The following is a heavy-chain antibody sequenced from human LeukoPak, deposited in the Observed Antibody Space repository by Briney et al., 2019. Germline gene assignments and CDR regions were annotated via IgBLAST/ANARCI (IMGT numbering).Heavy chain of an antibody. J-gene: IGHJ2*01. V-gene: IGHV4-59*01. CDR1: GGSINSYF. CDR2: IYYSGST. CDR3: AREGRPYWYFDL. Sequence: SETLSLTCTISGGSINSYFWTWIRQPAGKGLEWIGYIYYSGSTNYNPSLKSRVTISVDTSKNQFSLKLSSVTAADTAVYYCAREGRPYWYFDLWGRGTLVTVSS.